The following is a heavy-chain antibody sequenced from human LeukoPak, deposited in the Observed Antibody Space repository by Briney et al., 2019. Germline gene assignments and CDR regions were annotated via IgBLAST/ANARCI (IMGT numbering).Heavy chain of an antibody. CDR3: ATVDYGGNSAAYYFDY. Sequence: ASVKVSCKVSGYTLTELSMHWVRQAPGKGLEWMGGFDPEDGETIYAQKFQGRVTMTEDTSTDTAYMELSSLRSEDTAVYYCATVDYGGNSAAYYFDYWGQGTLVTVSS. CDR1: GYTLTELS. V-gene: IGHV1-24*01. CDR2: FDPEDGET. D-gene: IGHD4-23*01. J-gene: IGHJ4*02.